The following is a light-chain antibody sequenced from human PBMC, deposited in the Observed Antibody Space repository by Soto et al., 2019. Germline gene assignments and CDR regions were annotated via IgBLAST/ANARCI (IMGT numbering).Light chain of an antibody. CDR1: QNLSRN. CDR3: QQYAKWPHT. V-gene: IGKV3-15*01. J-gene: IGKJ2*01. CDR2: YAS. Sequence: EMVMTQSPATLSVSPGERATLSCRASQNLSRNLAWYQQQPGQPPRLLIFYASTRATGIPARFGGSGSGTDFTLTISSLQSEDFAVYYCQQYAKWPHTFGQGTKLEIK.